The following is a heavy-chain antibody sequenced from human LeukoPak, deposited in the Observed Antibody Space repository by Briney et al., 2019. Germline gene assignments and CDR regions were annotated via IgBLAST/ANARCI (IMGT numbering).Heavy chain of an antibody. CDR3: ARLRDNDISGDPDTFDV. D-gene: IGHD3-22*01. CDR1: GGSLSGHY. V-gene: IGHV4-59*11. J-gene: IGHJ3*01. CDR2: VSYTGRT. Sequence: LETLSLTCNVSGGSLSGHYWSWIRQPPGKRLEWIGYVSYTGRTKYNPSLQSRVTISIDTSKSQFSLKLTSVTSADTAVYSCARLRDNDISGDPDTFDVWGQGTTVIVSS.